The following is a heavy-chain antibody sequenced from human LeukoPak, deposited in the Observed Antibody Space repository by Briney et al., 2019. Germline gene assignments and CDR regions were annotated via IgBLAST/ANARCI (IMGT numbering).Heavy chain of an antibody. D-gene: IGHD3-22*01. CDR1: GGSISSGGYY. V-gene: IGHV4-31*03. Sequence: SQTLSLTCTVSGGSISSGGYYWSWIRQHPGTGLEWIGYIYYSGSTYYNPSLKSRVTISVDTSKNQFSLKLSSVTAADTAVYYCARAILIYNSSGYYSLFFDYWGQGTLVTVSS. CDR2: IYYSGST. J-gene: IGHJ4*02. CDR3: ARAILIYNSSGYYSLFFDY.